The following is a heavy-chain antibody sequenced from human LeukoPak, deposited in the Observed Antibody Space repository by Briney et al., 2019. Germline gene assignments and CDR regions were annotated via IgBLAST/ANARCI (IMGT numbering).Heavy chain of an antibody. J-gene: IGHJ4*02. Sequence: GASVKVSCKASGYTFTSYYMHWVRQAPGQGLEWMGVMNPSGGSTSYAQKFQGRVTMTRDMSTNTVYMELSSLRSEDTAVYYCERDYGSGNYPEDYWGQGTLVTVS. CDR2: MNPSGGST. CDR3: ERDYGSGNYPEDY. CDR1: GYTFTSYY. D-gene: IGHD3-10*01. V-gene: IGHV1-46*01.